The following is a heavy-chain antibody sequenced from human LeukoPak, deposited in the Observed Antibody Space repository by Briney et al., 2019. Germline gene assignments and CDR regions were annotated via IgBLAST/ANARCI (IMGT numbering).Heavy chain of an antibody. CDR2: INPNSGGT. J-gene: IGHJ3*02. D-gene: IGHD3-10*01. CDR1: GYTFTGYY. CDR3: ARHSSRLWFGEWVRGAFDI. V-gene: IGHV1-2*04. Sequence: ASVKVSCKASGYTFTGYYMHWVRQAPGQGREWMGWINPNSGGTNYAQKFQGWVTMTRDTSISTAYMELSRLRSDDTAVYYCARHSSRLWFGEWVRGAFDIWGQGTMVTVSS.